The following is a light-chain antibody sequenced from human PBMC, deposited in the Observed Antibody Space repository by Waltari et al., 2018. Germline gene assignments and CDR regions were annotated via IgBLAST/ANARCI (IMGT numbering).Light chain of an antibody. V-gene: IGLV3-10*01. Sequence: SYELTQPPSVSVSPGQTARITRPGNALSKRFVFWYQQNSGQAPVLVIFEDNKRPSGIPERFSGSTSGTLATLTVSGAQVEDEGDYYCYSTDITGDQRVFGGGTKLTVL. CDR1: ALSKRF. CDR2: EDN. J-gene: IGLJ2*01. CDR3: YSTDITGDQRV.